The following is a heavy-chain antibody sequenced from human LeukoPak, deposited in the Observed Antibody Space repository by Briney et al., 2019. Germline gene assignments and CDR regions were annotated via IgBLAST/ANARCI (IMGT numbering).Heavy chain of an antibody. CDR3: ARVYSSSWARFDY. Sequence: GGSLRLSCAASGFTFSDYYMSWIRQAPGKGLEWVSYISSSGSTIYYADSMKGRFTISRDNAKNSLYLQMNSLRVEDTAVYYCARVYSSSWARFDYWGQGTLVTVSS. J-gene: IGHJ4*02. V-gene: IGHV3-11*01. D-gene: IGHD6-13*01. CDR2: ISSSGSTI. CDR1: GFTFSDYY.